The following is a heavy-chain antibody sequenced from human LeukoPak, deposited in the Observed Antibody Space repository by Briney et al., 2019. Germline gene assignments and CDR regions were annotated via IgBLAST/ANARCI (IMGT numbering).Heavy chain of an antibody. CDR3: AKERYCTITTCYTGSAFGI. CDR2: IWYDGSNK. V-gene: IGHV3-33*06. CDR1: GFTFSSYG. J-gene: IGHJ3*02. Sequence: GRSLRLSCAASGFTFSSYGMHGVRQAPGKGLEWVAVIWYDGSNKYYADSVKGRFTISRDNSKNTLYLQMNSLRAEDTAVYYCAKERYCTITTCYTGSAFGIWGQGTMVTVSS. D-gene: IGHD2-2*02.